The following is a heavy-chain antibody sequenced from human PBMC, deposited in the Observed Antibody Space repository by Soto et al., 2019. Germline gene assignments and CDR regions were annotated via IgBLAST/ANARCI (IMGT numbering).Heavy chain of an antibody. CDR2: INHDGNT. Sequence: SETLSLTCGVFGGSFTSNYWTWIRQPPGKGLEWIGEINHDGNTNYSPSLKSRVTISVDTSKSQFSLRLTSVTAADTAVYYCASARYDYWGHGTLVTVSS. J-gene: IGHJ4*01. D-gene: IGHD6-6*01. V-gene: IGHV4-34*01. CDR1: GGSFTSNY. CDR3: ASARYDY.